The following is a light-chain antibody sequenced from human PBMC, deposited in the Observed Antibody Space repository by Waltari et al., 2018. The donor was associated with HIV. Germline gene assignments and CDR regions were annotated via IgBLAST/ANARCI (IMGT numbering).Light chain of an antibody. CDR2: EVS. V-gene: IGLV2-14*01. CDR3: SSYTTRNTRV. Sequence: QSALPQPASVSGSPGQSITLSCTGTRSPVGVYNYVYWYQQHPGKAPKLMIYEVSNLPSGVSNLFSGSKSGNTASLTISGLQAEDEADYYCSSYTTRNTRVFGGGTTLTVL. J-gene: IGLJ3*02. CDR1: RSPVGVYNY.